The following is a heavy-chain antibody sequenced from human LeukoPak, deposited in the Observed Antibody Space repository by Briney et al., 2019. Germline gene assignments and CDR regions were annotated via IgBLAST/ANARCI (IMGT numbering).Heavy chain of an antibody. J-gene: IGHJ5*02. CDR2: IYLGGSP. D-gene: IGHD1-26*01. V-gene: IGHV4-4*07. CDR1: GGSIDSSS. CDR3: ANWVGNWFDP. Sequence: PSETLSPTCTVFGGSIDSSSWSWIRQPVGKGLEWIGRIYLGGSPIYNPSLKSRVIMTVDTSTNQFLLWLRSVTAADTATYYCANWVGNWFDPWGQGTLVTVSS.